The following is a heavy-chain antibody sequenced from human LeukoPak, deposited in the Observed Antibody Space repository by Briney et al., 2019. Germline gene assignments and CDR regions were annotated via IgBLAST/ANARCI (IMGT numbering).Heavy chain of an antibody. D-gene: IGHD6-13*01. CDR3: TRRAAAAFFDI. CDR2: INTNTGNP. V-gene: IGHV7-4-1*02. CDR1: GYTFSSYG. Sequence: ASVKVSCKASGYTFSSYGISWVRQAPGLGLEWMGWINTNTGNPTYAQGFTGRFVFSLDTSVSTAYLQISSLKAEDTAVYYCTRRAAAAFFDIWGQGTMVTVSS. J-gene: IGHJ3*02.